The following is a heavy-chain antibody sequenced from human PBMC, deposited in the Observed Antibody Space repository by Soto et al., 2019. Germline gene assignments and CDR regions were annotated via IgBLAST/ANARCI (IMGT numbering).Heavy chain of an antibody. V-gene: IGHV3-23*01. Sequence: GGSLRLSCAVSGFTINSHGMGWVRQAPGKGLEWVSAIGPRGRDTYYAASVKGRFTISRDNSKNTVSLQMNSLRAEDTAVYYCAILGGTYYAFDFWGQGTLVTVSS. D-gene: IGHD1-26*01. CDR1: GFTINSHG. CDR3: AILGGTYYAFDF. CDR2: IGPRGRDT. J-gene: IGHJ3*01.